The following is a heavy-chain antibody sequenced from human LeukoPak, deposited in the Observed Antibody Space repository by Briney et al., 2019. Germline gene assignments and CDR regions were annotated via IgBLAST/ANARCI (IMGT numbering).Heavy chain of an antibody. Sequence: PSETLSLTCGVSGYSLSRGYYCAWIRQPPGKGREWIGTIYHIGSTYYTPSLGSRVTISVDTSKNEFSLTLKSVTAADTAVYYCARAGWIITSGIDYWGQGGLATAYS. CDR2: IYHIGST. J-gene: IGHJ4*02. D-gene: IGHD3-10*01. CDR1: GYSLSRGYY. V-gene: IGHV4-38-2*01. CDR3: ARAGWIITSGIDY.